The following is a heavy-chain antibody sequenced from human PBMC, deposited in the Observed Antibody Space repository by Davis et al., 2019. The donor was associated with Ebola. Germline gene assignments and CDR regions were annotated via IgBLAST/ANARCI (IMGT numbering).Heavy chain of an antibody. CDR1: GYTFTGYY. Sequence: ASVKVSCKASGYTFTGYYMHWVRQAPGQGLEWMGWISAYNGNTDYSPKVQGRVTMTTDTSTNTATMELRSLTSDDTAVYYCARDGGWLDPWGQGTLVTVSS. CDR2: ISAYNGNT. J-gene: IGHJ5*02. D-gene: IGHD3-10*01. CDR3: ARDGGWLDP. V-gene: IGHV1-18*04.